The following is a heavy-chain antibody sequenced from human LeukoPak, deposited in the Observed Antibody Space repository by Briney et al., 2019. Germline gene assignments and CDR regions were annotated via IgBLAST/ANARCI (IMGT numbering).Heavy chain of an antibody. J-gene: IGHJ4*02. D-gene: IGHD6-19*01. CDR2: LYHSGST. CDR1: GEAFRGYY. Sequence: SETLSLTCAVYGEAFRGYYWSRIRHPPRKGLEWIWELYHSGSTNYNPYFTSRVTISVDTSKNQFSLKLSSVTAADTAVYYCARGRGVYSSGWSYYFDYWGQGTLVTVSS. CDR3: ARGRGVYSSGWSYYFDY. V-gene: IGHV4-34*01.